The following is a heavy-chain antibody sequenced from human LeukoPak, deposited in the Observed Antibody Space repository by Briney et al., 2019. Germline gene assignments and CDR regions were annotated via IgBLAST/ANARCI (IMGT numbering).Heavy chain of an antibody. J-gene: IGHJ3*02. CDR2: VSYSGST. V-gene: IGHV4-59*01. Sequence: SETLSLTCTVSGGSISSYYWSWIRQPPGKGLEWIGYVSYSGSTNYNPSLKSRVTISVDTSKNQFSLKLSSVTAADTAVYYCARAGGQPKYYYDSSGYNAFDIWGQGTMVTVSS. D-gene: IGHD3-22*01. CDR3: ARAGGQPKYYYDSSGYNAFDI. CDR1: GGSISSYY.